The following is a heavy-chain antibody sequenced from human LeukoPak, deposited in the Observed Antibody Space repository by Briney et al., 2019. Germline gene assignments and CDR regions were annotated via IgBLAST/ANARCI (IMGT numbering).Heavy chain of an antibody. D-gene: IGHD2-2*01. J-gene: IGHJ5*02. Sequence: PSETLSLTCAVSGGSISSGGYSWSWIRQPPGKGLEWIGYIYHSGSTYYNPSLKSRVTISADRSKNQFSLKLSSVTAADTAVYYCARGYCSSTSCWFDPWGQGTLVTVSS. CDR2: IYHSGST. CDR1: GGSISSGGYS. V-gene: IGHV4-30-2*01. CDR3: ARGYCSSTSCWFDP.